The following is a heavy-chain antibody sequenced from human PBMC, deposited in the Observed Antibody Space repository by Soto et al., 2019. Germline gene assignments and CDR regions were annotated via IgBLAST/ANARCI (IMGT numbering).Heavy chain of an antibody. CDR2: IYYNEST. V-gene: IGHV4-61*08. J-gene: IGHJ4*02. D-gene: IGHD4-17*01. CDR3: AGSYGGNPVLDY. CDR1: GDSVSTGAYY. Sequence: PATLSLTCNLSGDSVSTGAYYSSWIRQPPGKGLVRIGYIYYNESTTYNSSLKRRVTVSVDTCKNQFSLNLHSVTAAATAVYYCAGSYGGNPVLDYWRQG.